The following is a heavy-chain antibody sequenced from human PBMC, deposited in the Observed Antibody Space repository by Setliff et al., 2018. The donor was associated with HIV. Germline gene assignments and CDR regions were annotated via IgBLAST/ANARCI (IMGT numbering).Heavy chain of an antibody. CDR2: IFRAGNA. V-gene: IGHV4-61*02. D-gene: IGHD4-17*01. CDR1: GGSINSGAYL. Sequence: PSETLSLTCTVSGGSINSGAYLWAWIRQPAGKGLEWIGRIFRAGNATYNPSLKSRAILSVDTSQNQFSLKVTSVTSADTAVYYCAKGAGFYGDYTFDYWGQGNLVTVSS. J-gene: IGHJ4*02. CDR3: AKGAGFYGDYTFDY.